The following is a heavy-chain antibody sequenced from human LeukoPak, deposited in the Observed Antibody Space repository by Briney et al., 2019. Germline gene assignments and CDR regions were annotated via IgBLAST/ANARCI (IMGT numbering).Heavy chain of an antibody. J-gene: IGHJ1*01. D-gene: IGHD6-19*01. CDR1: GGSFSGSY. Sequence: SETLSLTCSVYGGSFSGSYCCWVRQAPGKGLEWIGEVIHGVRTTYDPSLESRVTISEETSENQFSLRLTSVTAADTAVYYCVLGEVAGEYLQYWGQGSLVTVSS. CDR2: VIHGVRT. CDR3: VLGEVAGEYLQY. V-gene: IGHV4-34*12.